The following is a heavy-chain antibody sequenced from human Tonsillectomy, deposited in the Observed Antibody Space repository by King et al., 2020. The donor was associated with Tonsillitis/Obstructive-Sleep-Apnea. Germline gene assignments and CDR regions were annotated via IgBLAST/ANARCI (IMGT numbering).Heavy chain of an antibody. D-gene: IGHD4-11*01. CDR1: GFTFSSYE. J-gene: IGHJ4*02. Sequence: VQLVESGGGLVQPGGSLRLSCAASGFTFSSYEMNWVRQAPGKGLEWVSYISSSGSTIYYADSVKGRFTISRDNAKNSLYLQMNSLRAEDTAVYYCARVGKGYSNYGMTYYVDYWGQGTLVTVSS. CDR2: ISSSGSTI. V-gene: IGHV3-48*03. CDR3: ARVGKGYSNYGMTYYVDY.